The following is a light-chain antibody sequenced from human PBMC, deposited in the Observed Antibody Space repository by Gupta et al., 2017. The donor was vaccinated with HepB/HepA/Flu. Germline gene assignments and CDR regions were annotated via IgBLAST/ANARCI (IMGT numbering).Light chain of an antibody. J-gene: IGKJ5*01. V-gene: IGKV3-15*01. Sequence: EIVMTQSPATLSVSPGERATLSCRASQSVTSKLAWYQQKPGQAPRLLIYGASARATGIPARFSGSGSGTEFTLTISSLQSEDFAVYHCQQYNAWPLTFGQGTQVEIK. CDR2: GAS. CDR3: QQYNAWPLT. CDR1: QSVTSK.